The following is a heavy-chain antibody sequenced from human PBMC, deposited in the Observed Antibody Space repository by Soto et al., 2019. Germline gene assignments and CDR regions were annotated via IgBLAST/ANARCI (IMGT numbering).Heavy chain of an antibody. J-gene: IGHJ4*02. CDR1: GGSISSGGYY. CDR3: ARSSSGYHPFDY. V-gene: IGHV4-31*02. Sequence: SETLSLTCTVSGGSISSGGYYWSWIRQHPGKGLEWIGYIYCSGSTYYNPSLKSRVTISVDTSKNQFSLKLSSVTAADTAVYYCARSSSGYHPFDYWGQGTLVTVSS. D-gene: IGHD3-22*01. CDR2: IYCSGST.